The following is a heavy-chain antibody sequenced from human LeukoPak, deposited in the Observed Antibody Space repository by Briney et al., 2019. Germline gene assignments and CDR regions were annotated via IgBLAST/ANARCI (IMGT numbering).Heavy chain of an antibody. V-gene: IGHV4-34*01. CDR3: ASNSSSGPVDY. CDR2: INHSGST. J-gene: IGHJ4*02. Sequence: SETLSLTCAVYGGSFSGYYWGWIRQPPGKGLEWIGEINHSGSTNYNPSLKSRVTISVDTSKNQFSLKLNSVTAVDTAVYYCASNSSSGPVDYWGQGTLVTVSS. CDR1: GGSFSGYY. D-gene: IGHD6-6*01.